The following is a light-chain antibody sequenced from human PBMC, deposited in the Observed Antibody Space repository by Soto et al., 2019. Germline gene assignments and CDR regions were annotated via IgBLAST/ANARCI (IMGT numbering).Light chain of an antibody. CDR2: GAS. CDR1: QTIGRY. CDR3: QQSYGIPPT. J-gene: IGKJ4*01. Sequence: EIQITQSPSSLSASVGDRVTITCRASQTIGRYLRWYQQKQGKAPQLLIYGASDLQRGVPSRLRGSGYGTDFTITIRSLETEDFATYYCQQSYGIPPTFGGGTQVDIK. V-gene: IGKV1-39*01.